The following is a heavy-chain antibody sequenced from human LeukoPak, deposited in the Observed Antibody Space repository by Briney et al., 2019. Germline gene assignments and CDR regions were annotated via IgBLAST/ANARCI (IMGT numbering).Heavy chain of an antibody. V-gene: IGHV5-10-1*01. CDR1: GYSFTSYW. CDR2: IDPSDSYT. Sequence: GESLRISCKGSGYSFTSYWISWGRQMPRKGLQWTWRIDPSDSYTNYSPSFQGHVTISADKSISTAYLQWSSLKASDTAMYYCARHAYYYDQVAEVDYWGQGTLVTVSS. D-gene: IGHD5-24*01. CDR3: ARHAYYYDQVAEVDY. J-gene: IGHJ4*02.